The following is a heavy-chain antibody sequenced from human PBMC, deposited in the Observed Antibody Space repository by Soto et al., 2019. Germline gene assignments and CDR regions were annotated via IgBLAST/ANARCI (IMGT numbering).Heavy chain of an antibody. V-gene: IGHV3-21*06. CDR3: ARESEDLTSNFDY. Sequence: GGSLRLSCAASGFTFTRYSMNWVRQAPGKGLEWVSSISSTTNYIYYGDSMKGRFTISRDNAKNSLYLEMNSLRAEDTAVYYCARESEDLTSNFDYWGRGTLVTVSS. J-gene: IGHJ4*02. CDR1: GFTFTRYS. CDR2: ISSTTNYI.